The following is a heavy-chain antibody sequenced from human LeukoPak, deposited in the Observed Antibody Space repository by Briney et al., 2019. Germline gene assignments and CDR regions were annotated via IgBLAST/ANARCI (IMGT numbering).Heavy chain of an antibody. CDR1: GGSISSYY. CDR3: ARTTPIAH. V-gene: IGHV4-59*01. Sequence: PSETLSLTCTVSGGSISSYYWSWIRQPPGKGLEWIGYIYYSGSTNYNPSLKSRVTISVDTSKNQFSLKLSSVTAADTAVYYCARTTPIAHWGQGTLVSVSS. J-gene: IGHJ4*02. D-gene: IGHD4-11*01. CDR2: IYYSGST.